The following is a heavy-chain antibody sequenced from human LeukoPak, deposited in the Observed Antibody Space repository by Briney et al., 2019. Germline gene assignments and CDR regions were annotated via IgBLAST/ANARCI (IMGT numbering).Heavy chain of an antibody. CDR2: IYTTRST. J-gene: IGHJ4*02. CDR1: GVSITSTHYH. Sequence: SQTLSLTCSVSGVSITSTHYHWSWIRQSAGKGLEWLGRIYTTRSTNYNPSLQSRVTISMDTSKNQFSLNLNSLTAADTAVYYCARDGAERWLQFHDYWGQGTLVTVSS. V-gene: IGHV4-61*02. D-gene: IGHD5-24*01. CDR3: ARDGAERWLQFHDY.